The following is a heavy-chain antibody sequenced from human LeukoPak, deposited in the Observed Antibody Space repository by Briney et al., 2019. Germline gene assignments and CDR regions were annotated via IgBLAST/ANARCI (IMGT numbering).Heavy chain of an antibody. V-gene: IGHV4-39*02. J-gene: IGHJ4*02. D-gene: IGHD3-9*01. Sequence: SETLSLTCTVSGSSVSTINSYWGWIRQPPGKGLEWIGNVYYSGRANYSPSLKSRVTMSVDTSKNRFSLKMTSVTAADTAVYFCARLRKGRYFDYFFEYWVQGTLVTVSS. CDR3: ARLRKGRYFDYFFEY. CDR2: VYYSGRA. CDR1: GSSVSTINSY.